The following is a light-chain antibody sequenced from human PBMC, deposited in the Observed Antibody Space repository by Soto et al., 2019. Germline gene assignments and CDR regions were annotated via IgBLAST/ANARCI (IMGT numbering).Light chain of an antibody. CDR1: SSDVGGYNY. V-gene: IGLV2-14*01. J-gene: IGLJ1*01. Sequence: QSVLTQPASVPGSPGQSITIPCTGTSSDVGGYNYVSWYQQHPGKAPKLMIYDVSNRPSGVSNRFSGSKSGNTASLTISGLQAEDEADYYCSSYTSSSTPYVFGTGPKVTVL. CDR2: DVS. CDR3: SSYTSSSTPYV.